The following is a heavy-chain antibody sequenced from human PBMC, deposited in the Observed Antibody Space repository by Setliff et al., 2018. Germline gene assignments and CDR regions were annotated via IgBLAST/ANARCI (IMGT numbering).Heavy chain of an antibody. Sequence: SETLSLTCTVSGYSISSGYIWGWIRRPPGKGLEWVGNIGHTGSINYNPSLKSRLTISRDTSKNQVPLKLNSVTATDTAVYYCARDLGHGGDSDYWGQGILVTVSS. CDR1: GYSISSGYI. V-gene: IGHV4-38-2*02. CDR3: ARDLGHGGDSDY. D-gene: IGHD2-21*02. CDR2: IGHTGSI. J-gene: IGHJ4*02.